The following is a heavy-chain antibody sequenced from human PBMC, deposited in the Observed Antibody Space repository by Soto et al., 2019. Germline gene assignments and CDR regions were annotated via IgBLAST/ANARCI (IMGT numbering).Heavy chain of an antibody. CDR2: IWYDGSNK. V-gene: IGHV3-33*06. Sequence: QVQLVESGGGVVQPGRSLRLSCAASGFTFSSYGMHWVRQAPGKGLEWVAVIWYDGSNKYYADSVKGRFTISRDNSKNTLYLQTNSLRVEDTAVYYCAKTTDRSGYYSRFDSWGQGTLVTVSS. CDR1: GFTFSSYG. D-gene: IGHD3-22*01. J-gene: IGHJ4*02. CDR3: AKTTDRSGYYSRFDS.